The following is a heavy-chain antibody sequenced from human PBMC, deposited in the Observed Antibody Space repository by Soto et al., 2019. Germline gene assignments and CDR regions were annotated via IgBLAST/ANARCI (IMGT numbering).Heavy chain of an antibody. CDR2: IWYDGSQR. V-gene: IGHV3-33*01. J-gene: IGHJ4*02. Sequence: VELVESGGGVVQPGGSLRLSCAASGFTFNTHGMHWVRQAPGKGLEWVAVIWYDGSQRYYADFVRGRVTISRDNSQNTLYLQMPSLRAEDTAVYYCARIDDYGDYVTDYWGQGALVTVSS. CDR1: GFTFNTHG. CDR3: ARIDDYGDYVTDY. D-gene: IGHD4-17*01.